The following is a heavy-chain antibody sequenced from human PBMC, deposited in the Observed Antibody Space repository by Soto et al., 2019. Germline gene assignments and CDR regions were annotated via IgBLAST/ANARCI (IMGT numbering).Heavy chain of an antibody. J-gene: IGHJ4*02. CDR1: GFTLRNYN. D-gene: IGHD2-21*01. CDR3: ARDIASPGGDYFDS. Sequence: EVQLVESGGGLVKAGGSLRLFCTASGFTLRNYNMNWVRQAPGPGLEWVSSISTGGAYMFYADSVKGRFTISRDNAQNSLFLQIDSPSAEDTAVYYCARDIASPGGDYFDSWGQGPLVTVSS. CDR2: ISTGGAYM. V-gene: IGHV3-21*06.